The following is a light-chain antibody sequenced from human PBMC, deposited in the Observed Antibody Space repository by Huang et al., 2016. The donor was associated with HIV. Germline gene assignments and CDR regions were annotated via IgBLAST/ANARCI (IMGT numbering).Light chain of an antibody. Sequence: EIVMTQSPDTLSVSPGEGATLSCRASQSINGNLAWYQQKPGQAPSLLIYGASTRATGVPARCSGSGSGAVFTLTISSLQSEDFAFYYCQQYNDWPRTFGQGTRLEIK. CDR1: QSINGN. V-gene: IGKV3-15*01. CDR2: GAS. CDR3: QQYNDWPRT. J-gene: IGKJ2*01.